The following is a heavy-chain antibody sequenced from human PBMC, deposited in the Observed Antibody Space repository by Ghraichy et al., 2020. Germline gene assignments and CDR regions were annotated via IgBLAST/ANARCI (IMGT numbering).Heavy chain of an antibody. CDR3: AKGAYYYDSSGDYYNY. Sequence: GGSLRLSCAASGFTFSSYAMSWVRQAPGKGLEWVSAISGSGGSRYYADSVKGRFTISRDNSKNTMYLQMNSLRAEDTAVYYCAKGAYYYDSSGDYYNYWGQGTLVTVSS. D-gene: IGHD3-22*01. V-gene: IGHV3-23*01. J-gene: IGHJ4*02. CDR1: GFTFSSYA. CDR2: ISGSGGSR.